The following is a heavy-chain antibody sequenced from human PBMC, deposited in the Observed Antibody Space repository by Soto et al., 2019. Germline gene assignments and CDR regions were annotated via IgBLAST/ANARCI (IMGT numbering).Heavy chain of an antibody. CDR2: IYFSGRT. J-gene: IGHJ6*03. CDR1: GGSISNGGHY. CDR3: ARDSQAQPPNHRWGGGHMDV. V-gene: IGHV4-31*11. D-gene: IGHD3-16*01. Sequence: QLQLQESGPGLVKTSQSLSLTCAVSGGSISNGGHYCSWIRQHPGKGLEWIGSIYFSGRTYYNPSLQSRVTISVDTPTNQFSLELSSVTAADTAVYYCARDSQAQPPNHRWGGGHMDVCGKWTTVTVSS.